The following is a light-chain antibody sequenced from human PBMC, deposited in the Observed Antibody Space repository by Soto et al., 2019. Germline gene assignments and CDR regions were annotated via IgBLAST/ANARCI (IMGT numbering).Light chain of an antibody. V-gene: IGLV2-11*01. J-gene: IGLJ3*02. Sequence: QSALTQPRSVSGSPGQSVTISCTGTSSDVSGYNYDSWYQQHPGKAPKLMIYDVSKRPSGVPDRFSGSKSGNTASLTISGLPAEDEADFYCCSYAGIYTWVFGGGTKVTVL. CDR3: CSYAGIYTWV. CDR1: SSDVSGYNY. CDR2: DVS.